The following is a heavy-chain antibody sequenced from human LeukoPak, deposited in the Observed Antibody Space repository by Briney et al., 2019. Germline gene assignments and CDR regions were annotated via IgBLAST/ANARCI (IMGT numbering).Heavy chain of an antibody. CDR3: SRDQYRYNYGSGSPGLFDY. D-gene: IGHD3-10*01. CDR1: GFTFGDYA. V-gene: IGHV3-49*04. CDR2: IRSNTFGGTG. Sequence: GGSLRLSCTASGFTFGDYAMSWVRQAPGKGLEWVGCIRSNTFGGTGEYAASVKGRFTISRDDSKSIAYLQMNSLKTEDTAVYYCSRDQYRYNYGSGSPGLFDYWGQGTLVTVSS. J-gene: IGHJ4*02.